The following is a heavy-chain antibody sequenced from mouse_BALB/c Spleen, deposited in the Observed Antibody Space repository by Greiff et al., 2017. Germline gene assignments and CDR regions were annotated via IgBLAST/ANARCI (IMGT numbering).Heavy chain of an antibody. V-gene: IGHV3-6*02. CDR1: GYSITSGYY. D-gene: IGHD1-1*01. CDR3: ARGYVVAY. Sequence: EVQVVESGPGLVKPSQSLYLTCSVTGYSITSGYYWYWIRPFPGNKLEWMGYISYDGSNNYNPSLKNRISITRYKSKNQFVMELNYLTTEDTATYYCARGYVVAYWGQGTLGTVAA. CDR2: ISYDGSN. J-gene: IGHJ3*01.